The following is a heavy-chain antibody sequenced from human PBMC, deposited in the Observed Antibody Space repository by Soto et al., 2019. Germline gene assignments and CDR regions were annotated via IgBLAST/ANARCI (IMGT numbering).Heavy chain of an antibody. CDR1: GGSISSSNW. D-gene: IGHD6-19*01. CDR2: IYHSGST. Sequence: SETLSLTCAVSGGSISSSNWWSWVRQPPGKGLEWIGEIYHSGSTNYNPSLKSRVTISVDKSKNQFSLKLSSVTAADTAVYYCASPAGIPVAGHEYLQHWGQGPLVTVYS. CDR3: ASPAGIPVAGHEYLQH. V-gene: IGHV4-4*02. J-gene: IGHJ1*01.